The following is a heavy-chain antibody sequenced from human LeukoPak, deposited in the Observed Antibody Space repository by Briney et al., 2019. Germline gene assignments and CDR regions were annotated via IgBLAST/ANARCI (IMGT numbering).Heavy chain of an antibody. CDR2: ISAYNGNT. CDR1: GYTFTSYG. D-gene: IGHD4-17*01. V-gene: IGHV1-18*01. CDR3: AREQGDGDLGMDV. Sequence: GASVKLSRKASGYTFTSYGISWVRQAPGQGREWMGWISAYNGNTNYAQKLQGRVTMTTDTSTSTAYMELRSLRSDDTAVYYCAREQGDGDLGMDVWGQGTTVTVSS. J-gene: IGHJ6*02.